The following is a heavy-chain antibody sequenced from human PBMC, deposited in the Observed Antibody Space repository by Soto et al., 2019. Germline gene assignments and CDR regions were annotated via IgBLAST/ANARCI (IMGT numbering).Heavy chain of an antibody. J-gene: IGHJ3*02. CDR2: IIPIFGTA. CDR1: GGTFSSYA. Sequence: VASVKVSCKASGGTFSSYAISWVRQAPGQGLEWMGGIIPIFGTANYAQKFQGRVTITADESTSTAYMELSSLRSEDTAVYYCARPLPRPNDFDIWGQGTMVTVSS. V-gene: IGHV1-69*13. CDR3: ARPLPRPNDFDI. D-gene: IGHD6-25*01.